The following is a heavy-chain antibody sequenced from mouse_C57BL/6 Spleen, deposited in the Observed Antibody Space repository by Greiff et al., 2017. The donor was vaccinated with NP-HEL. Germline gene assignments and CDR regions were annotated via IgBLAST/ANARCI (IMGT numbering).Heavy chain of an antibody. Sequence: DVKLQESGAELVRPGASVKLSCTASGFNIKDDYMHWVKQRPEQGLEWIGWIDPENGDTEYASKFQGKATITADTSSNTAYLQLSSLTSEDTAVYYCTTGDDYDGAYWGQGTLVTVSA. CDR3: TTGDDYDGAY. CDR2: IDPENGDT. V-gene: IGHV14-4*01. CDR1: GFNIKDDY. D-gene: IGHD2-4*01. J-gene: IGHJ3*01.